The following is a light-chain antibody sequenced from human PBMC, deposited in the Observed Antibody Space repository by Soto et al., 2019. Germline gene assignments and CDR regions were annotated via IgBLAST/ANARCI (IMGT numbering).Light chain of an antibody. V-gene: IGKV1-5*03. CDR2: AVS. J-gene: IGKJ1*01. CDR3: QRYDTYSWT. CDR1: QSISSW. Sequence: DIQMTQSPSTLSASVGDRVTITCRASQSISSWLAWYQQKPGKAPKLLIYAVSGLASGVPSRFSGSVSGTEFTLTISSLQPDDFATYYCQRYDTYSWTFGQGTKVEIK.